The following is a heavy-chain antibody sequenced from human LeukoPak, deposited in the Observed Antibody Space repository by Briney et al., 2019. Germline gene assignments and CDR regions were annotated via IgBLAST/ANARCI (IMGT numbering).Heavy chain of an antibody. V-gene: IGHV4-39*01. CDR3: ARLNPGYVTAPHDS. D-gene: IGHD3-16*01. CDR2: AYYSGSI. J-gene: IGHJ5*01. CDR1: GGSITAGNHH. Sequence: SETLSLTCTVSGGSITAGNHHWGWIRQPPGKGLEWIGSAYYSGSIFSDTSHKSRVTISGDTSKNQFSLSLSSVTAADTAVYYCARLNPGYVTAPHDSWGQGMLVTASS.